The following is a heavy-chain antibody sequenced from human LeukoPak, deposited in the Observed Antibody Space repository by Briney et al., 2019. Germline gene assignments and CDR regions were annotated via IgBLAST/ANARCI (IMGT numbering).Heavy chain of an antibody. Sequence: GGSLRLSCAASGFTFSGYAMSWVRQAPGKGLEWVSAISGSGGSTYYADSVKGRFTISRDNAKNSLYLQMNSLRAEDTAVYYCARVQSDFGDYAGFDYWGQGTLVTVSS. CDR1: GFTFSGYA. D-gene: IGHD4-17*01. CDR3: ARVQSDFGDYAGFDY. V-gene: IGHV3-23*01. CDR2: ISGSGGST. J-gene: IGHJ4*02.